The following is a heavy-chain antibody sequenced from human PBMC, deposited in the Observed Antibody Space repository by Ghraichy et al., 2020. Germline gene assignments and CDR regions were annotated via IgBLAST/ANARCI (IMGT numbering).Heavy chain of an antibody. J-gene: IGHJ4*02. CDR2: IYYSGST. D-gene: IGHD1-26*01. CDR1: GGSISSYY. CDR3: ARVGSYDVFDY. Sequence: SQTLSLTCTVSGGSISSYYWSWIRQPPGKGLEWIGYIYYSGSTNYNPSLKSRVTISVDTSKNQFSLKLSSVTAADTAVYYCARVGSYDVFDYWGQGTLVTVSS. V-gene: IGHV4-59*01.